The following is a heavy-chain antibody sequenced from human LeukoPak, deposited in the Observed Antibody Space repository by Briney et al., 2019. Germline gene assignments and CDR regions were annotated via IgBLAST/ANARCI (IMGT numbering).Heavy chain of an antibody. Sequence: SVKVSCKASGGTFSSYAIIWVRQAPGQGLEWMGGIIPIFGTANYAQKFQGRVTITADESTSTAYMELSSLRSEDTAVYYCARSPIVVVPAAMGVGRCGGDCYYDYWGQGTLVTVSS. CDR3: ARSPIVVVPAAMGVGRCGGDCYYDY. CDR2: IIPIFGTA. J-gene: IGHJ4*02. V-gene: IGHV1-69*13. CDR1: GGTFSSYA. D-gene: IGHD2-2*01.